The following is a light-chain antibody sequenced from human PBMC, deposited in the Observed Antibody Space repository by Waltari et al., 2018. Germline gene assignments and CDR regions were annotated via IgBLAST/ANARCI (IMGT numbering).Light chain of an antibody. V-gene: IGKV3D-7*01. CDR2: GAS. J-gene: IGKJ2*01. Sequence: EIVMTHSPTTLSFSPGARTTPSCRASQSVSSSYLYWYQQKPGQAPRLLIYGASTRATGIPARFSGSGSGTDFTLTISSLQPEDFAVYYCQQDYNLPPTFGQGTKLEIK. CDR1: QSVSSSY. CDR3: QQDYNLPPT.